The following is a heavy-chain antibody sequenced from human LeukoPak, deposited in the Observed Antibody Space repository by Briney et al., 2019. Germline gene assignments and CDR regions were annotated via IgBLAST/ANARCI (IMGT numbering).Heavy chain of an antibody. D-gene: IGHD5-18*01. CDR1: GYTFTGYY. CDR3: ARDRQEYSYGVGFDAFDI. V-gene: IGHV1-2*02. J-gene: IGHJ3*02. Sequence: GASVKVSCKASGYTFTGYYMHWVRQAPGQGLEWMGWINPNSGGTNYAQKFQGRVTMTRHTSISTAYMELSRLRSDDTAVYYCARDRQEYSYGVGFDAFDIWGQGTMVTVSS. CDR2: INPNSGGT.